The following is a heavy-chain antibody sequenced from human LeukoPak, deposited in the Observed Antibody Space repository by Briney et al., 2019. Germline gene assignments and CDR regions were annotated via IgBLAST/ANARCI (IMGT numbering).Heavy chain of an antibody. J-gene: IGHJ5*02. CDR2: IRYDGSNK. CDR3: AREGSSSWPRGWFDP. D-gene: IGHD6-13*01. CDR1: GFTFSSYG. V-gene: IGHV3-30*02. Sequence: GGSLRLSCAASGFTFSSYGMHWVRQAPGKGLEWVAFIRYDGSNKYYADSVKGRFTISRDNSKNTLYLQMNSLRAEDTAVYYCAREGSSSWPRGWFDPWGQGTLVTVSS.